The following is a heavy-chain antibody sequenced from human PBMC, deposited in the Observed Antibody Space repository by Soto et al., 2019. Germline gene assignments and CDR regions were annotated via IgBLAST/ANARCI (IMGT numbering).Heavy chain of an antibody. CDR1: GFXCSSYG. J-gene: IGHJ2*01. CDR2: ISYDGSNK. CDR3: ARSTEITMIVVVITTGWYFDL. D-gene: IGHD3-22*01. Sequence: XLRLCCATSGFXCSSYGVHWVRHAPGNGLEFVAVISYDGSNKYYADSVKVRFTISIYNSKNTLYLQMNSLRAEDTAVYYCARSTEITMIVVVITTGWYFDLWGRGNLV. V-gene: IGHV3-30*14.